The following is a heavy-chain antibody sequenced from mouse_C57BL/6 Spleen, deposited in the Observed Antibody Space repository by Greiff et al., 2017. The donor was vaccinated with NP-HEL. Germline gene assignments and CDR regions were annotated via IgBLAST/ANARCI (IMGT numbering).Heavy chain of an antibody. V-gene: IGHV2-2*01. Sequence: VQGVESGPGLVQPSQSLSITCTVSGFSLTSYGVHWVRQSPGKGLEWLGVIWSGGSTDYNAAFISRLSISKDNSKSQVFFKMNSLQADDTAIYYCARKMVTPTLYAMDYWGQGSSVTVSS. CDR2: IWSGGST. CDR1: GFSLTSYG. D-gene: IGHD2-1*01. J-gene: IGHJ4*01. CDR3: ARKMVTPTLYAMDY.